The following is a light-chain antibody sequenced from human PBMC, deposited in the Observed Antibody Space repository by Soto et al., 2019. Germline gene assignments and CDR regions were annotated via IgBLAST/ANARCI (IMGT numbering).Light chain of an antibody. CDR2: DNN. Sequence: QSVLTQPPSVSGAPGESVTISCTGNSSNIGADYDVVWYQQFPGTAPKLLFYDNNKRPSGIPARFSGSTSGTSASLGITGLQTGDEADYYCGTWDSSLSAWVFGGGTKLTVL. V-gene: IGLV1-51*01. CDR1: SSNIGADYD. J-gene: IGLJ3*02. CDR3: GTWDSSLSAWV.